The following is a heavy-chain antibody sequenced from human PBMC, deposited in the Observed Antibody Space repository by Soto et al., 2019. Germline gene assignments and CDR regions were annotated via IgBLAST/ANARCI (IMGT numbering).Heavy chain of an antibody. CDR1: GFTFSSYG. D-gene: IGHD3-3*01. J-gene: IGHJ4*02. CDR2: ISYDGSNK. CDR3: ANVPESHVLRFLVWSFMPCY. V-gene: IGHV3-30*18. Sequence: QVQLVESGGGVVQPGRSLRLSCAASGFTFSSYGMHWVRQAPGKGLEWVAVISYDGSNKYYADSVKGRFTISRDNSKNSLYLQMNSLRAEDTAVYYCANVPESHVLRFLVWSFMPCYWGQGTLVTVSS.